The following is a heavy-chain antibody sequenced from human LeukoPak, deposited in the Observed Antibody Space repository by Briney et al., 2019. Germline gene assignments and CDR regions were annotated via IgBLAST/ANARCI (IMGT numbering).Heavy chain of an antibody. V-gene: IGHV3-15*01. J-gene: IGHJ3*02. CDR2: IKSKTDGGTT. Sequence: KSGGSLRLSCAASGFTFSSDAMSWVRQAPGKGLEWVGRIKSKTDGGTTDYAAPVKGRFTISRDDSKNTLYLQMNSLKTEDTAVYYCTTADTRIDAGDIVVVVAATEAFDIWGQGTMVTVSS. CDR3: TTADTRIDAGDIVVVVAATEAFDI. CDR1: GFTFSSDA. D-gene: IGHD2-15*01.